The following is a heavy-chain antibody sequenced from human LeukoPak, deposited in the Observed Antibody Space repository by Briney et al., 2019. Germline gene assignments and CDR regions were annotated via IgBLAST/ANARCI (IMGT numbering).Heavy chain of an antibody. CDR3: TTDPGRGVRGY. CDR1: GFTFPNAW. CDR2: IKSIGNGGTI. J-gene: IGHJ4*02. Sequence: GGSLRLSCAASGFTFPNAWVNWVRQAPGKGLEWVGHIKSIGNGGTIDYAAPVKGRFTISGDDSKNTVYLQMNSLEIEDTAVYFCTTDPGRGVRGYWGQGTLVTVSS. D-gene: IGHD3-10*01. V-gene: IGHV3-15*01.